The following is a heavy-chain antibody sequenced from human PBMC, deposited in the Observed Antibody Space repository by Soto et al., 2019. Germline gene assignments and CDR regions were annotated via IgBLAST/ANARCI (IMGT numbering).Heavy chain of an antibody. CDR3: AHAATRYYYYGMDV. V-gene: IGHV4-61*01. CDR1: GGSVSSGSYY. D-gene: IGHD2-15*01. Sequence: LTCTVSGGSVSSGSYYWSWIRQPPGKGLEWIGYIYYSGSTNYNPSLKSRVTISVDTSKNQFSLKLSSVTAADTAVYYCAHAATRYYYYGMDVWGQGTTVTVPS. J-gene: IGHJ6*02. CDR2: IYYSGST.